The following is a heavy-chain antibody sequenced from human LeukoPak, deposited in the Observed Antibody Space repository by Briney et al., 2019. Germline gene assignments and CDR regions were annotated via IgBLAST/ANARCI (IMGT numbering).Heavy chain of an antibody. D-gene: IGHD4-17*01. CDR3: ASPRDYGDYALHY. Sequence: GASVKVSCKASGYTFTSYGISCVRQAPGQWLELMGWISAYNGNTNYAQKLQGRVTMTTDTSTSTAYMELRSLRSDDTAVYCCASPRDYGDYALHYWGQGTLVTVSS. J-gene: IGHJ4*02. CDR1: GYTFTSYG. V-gene: IGHV1-18*01. CDR2: ISAYNGNT.